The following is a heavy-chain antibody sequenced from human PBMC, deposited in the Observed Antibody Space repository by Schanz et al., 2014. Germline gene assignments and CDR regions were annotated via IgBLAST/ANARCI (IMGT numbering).Heavy chain of an antibody. Sequence: QVQLVESGGGVVQPGRSLRLSCAASGFTFSNHGMHWVRQSPGKGLEWVALIWYDGSNEYYADSVKGRFTISRDNSQNTLYLQMNTLRPEYTSVYYCAKELNRRGGQTNFYYYYGMDVWGKGTSVTVSS. D-gene: IGHD5-12*01. V-gene: IGHV3-33*06. J-gene: IGHJ6*04. CDR1: GFTFSNHG. CDR3: AKELNRRGGQTNFYYYYGMDV. CDR2: IWYDGSNE.